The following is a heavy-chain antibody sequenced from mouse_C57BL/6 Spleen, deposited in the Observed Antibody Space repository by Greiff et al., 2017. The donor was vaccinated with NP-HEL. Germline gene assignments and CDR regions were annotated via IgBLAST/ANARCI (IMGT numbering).Heavy chain of an antibody. D-gene: IGHD1-1*01. V-gene: IGHV1-59*01. CDR2: IDPSDSYT. CDR3: ARSPHYYGSSDGYFDV. J-gene: IGHJ1*03. CDR1: GYTFTSYW. Sequence: QVQLQQSGAELVRPGTSVKLSCKASGYTFTSYWMHWVKQRPGQGLEWIGVIDPSDSYTNYNQKFKGKATLTVDTSSSTAYMQLSSLTSEDSAVYYCARSPHYYGSSDGYFDVWGTGTTVTVSS.